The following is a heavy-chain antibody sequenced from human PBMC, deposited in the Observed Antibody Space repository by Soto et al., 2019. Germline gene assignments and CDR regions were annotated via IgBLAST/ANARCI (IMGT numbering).Heavy chain of an antibody. J-gene: IGHJ6*04. CDR2: IIPIFGTA. Sequence: SVKVSCKASGGTFSSYAISWVRQAPGQGLEWMGGIIPIFGTANYAQKFQGRVTITADKSTSTAYMELSSLRSEDTAVYYCARDKGYCSSTSCYKAPGYYYGMDVWGKGTTVTVSS. D-gene: IGHD2-2*02. V-gene: IGHV1-69*06. CDR3: ARDKGYCSSTSCYKAPGYYYGMDV. CDR1: GGTFSSYA.